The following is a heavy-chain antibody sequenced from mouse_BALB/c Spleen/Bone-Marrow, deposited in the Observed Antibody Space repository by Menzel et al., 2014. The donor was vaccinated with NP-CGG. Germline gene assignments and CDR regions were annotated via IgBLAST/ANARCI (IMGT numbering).Heavy chain of an antibody. J-gene: IGHJ2*01. CDR2: INPYNDVT. CDR1: GYIFTSYV. D-gene: IGHD2-3*01. V-gene: IGHV1-14*01. Sequence: VQLQQSGPELVKPGTSVKMSCKASGYIFTSYVMDWVKQKPGQGLEWIGYINPYNDVTNYNEKFKGKATLTSDKSSSTAYMEASSLTSEDSAVYYCAREGWLLRFDYWGQGTTLTVSS. CDR3: AREGWLLRFDY.